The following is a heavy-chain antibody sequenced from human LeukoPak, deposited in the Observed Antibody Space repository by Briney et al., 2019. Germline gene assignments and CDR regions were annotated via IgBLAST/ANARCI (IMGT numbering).Heavy chain of an antibody. J-gene: IGHJ5*02. Sequence: PSETLSLTCTVSGGSISSYYWSWIRQPPGKGLEWIGYIYYSGSINYNPSLKSRVTISVDTSKNQFSLKLSSVTAADTAVYYCARDLDPVEWSPVGGFDPWGQGTLVTVSS. CDR2: IYYSGSI. V-gene: IGHV4-59*01. CDR1: GGSISSYY. D-gene: IGHD3-3*01. CDR3: ARDLDPVEWSPVGGFDP.